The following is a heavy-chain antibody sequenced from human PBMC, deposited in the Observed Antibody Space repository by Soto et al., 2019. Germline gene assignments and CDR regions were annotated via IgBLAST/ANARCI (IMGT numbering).Heavy chain of an antibody. J-gene: IGHJ5*01. D-gene: IGHD2-8*01. CDR1: GDSVSTNSAT. V-gene: IGHV6-1*01. Sequence: QVQLQQSGPGLVKPSQTLSLTCAISGDSVSTNSATWDWIRQSPSRGLELLGRTYYRSTWSYDCAVSVQGRTSINPDTSNHQYAPPLSSVAPDDTAVYYCVILIGNSWLESCGQGNPVTLAS. CDR3: VILIGNSWLES. CDR2: TYYRSTWSY.